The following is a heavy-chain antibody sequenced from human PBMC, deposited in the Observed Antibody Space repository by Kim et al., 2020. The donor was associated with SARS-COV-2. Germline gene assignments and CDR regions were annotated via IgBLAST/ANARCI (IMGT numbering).Heavy chain of an antibody. Sequence: GGSLRLSCAASGFTFSSYAMSWVRQAPGKGLEWVSAISGSGGSTYYADSVKGRFTISRDNSKNTLYLQMNSLRAEDTAVYYCAKEGGYYGSGSYYNDAGYYFDYWGQGTLVTVSS. CDR2: ISGSGGST. V-gene: IGHV3-23*01. D-gene: IGHD3-10*01. CDR3: AKEGGYYGSGSYYNDAGYYFDY. CDR1: GFTFSSYA. J-gene: IGHJ4*02.